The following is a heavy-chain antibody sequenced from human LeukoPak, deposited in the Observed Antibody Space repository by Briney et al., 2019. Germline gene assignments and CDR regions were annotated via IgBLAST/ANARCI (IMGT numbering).Heavy chain of an antibody. CDR1: GFTLSSYL. V-gene: IGHV3-48*04. D-gene: IGHD6-19*01. Sequence: GGSLRLSCAASGFTLSSYLISWVRQAPGRGLEWVSYISSSSSTIYYADSVKGRFTISRDNAKNSLYLQMNSLRAEDTAVYYCARDPSSGWYLKGWFDPWGQGTLVTVSS. CDR3: ARDPSSGWYLKGWFDP. CDR2: ISSSSSTI. J-gene: IGHJ5*02.